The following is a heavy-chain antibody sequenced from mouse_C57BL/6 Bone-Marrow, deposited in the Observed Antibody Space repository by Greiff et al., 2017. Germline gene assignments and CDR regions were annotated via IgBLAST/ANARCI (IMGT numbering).Heavy chain of an antibody. CDR2: ISDGGSYT. Sequence: VKLVESGGGLVKPGGSLKLSCAASGFTFSSYAMSWVRQTPEKRLEWVATISDGGSYTYYPDNVKGRFPISRDNAKNHLYLQMIHLKSDDTAMYYCARDDYYAWFAYWGQGTLVTVSA. CDR3: ARDDYYAWFAY. J-gene: IGHJ3*01. CDR1: GFTFSSYA. D-gene: IGHD1-1*01. V-gene: IGHV5-4*01.